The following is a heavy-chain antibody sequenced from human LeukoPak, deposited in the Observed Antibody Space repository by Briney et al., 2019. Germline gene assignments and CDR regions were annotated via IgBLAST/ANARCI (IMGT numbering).Heavy chain of an antibody. J-gene: IGHJ6*03. CDR1: GYTFTGYY. Sequence: GASVKVSCKASGYTFTGYYMHWVRQAPGQGLEWMGWINPISGGTNYAQKFQGRVTMTRDTSISTAYMELSRLRSDDTAVYYCARRGYQLLTSYYYYYMDVWGKGTTVTVSS. CDR3: ARRGYQLLTSYYYYYMDV. D-gene: IGHD2-2*01. V-gene: IGHV1-2*02. CDR2: INPISGGT.